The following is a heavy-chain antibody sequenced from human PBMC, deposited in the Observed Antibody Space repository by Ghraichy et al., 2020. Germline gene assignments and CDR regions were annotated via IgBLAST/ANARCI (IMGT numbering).Heavy chain of an antibody. J-gene: IGHJ4*02. CDR3: AKGLYYYDSSGYSPVDY. CDR1: GFTFSSYG. D-gene: IGHD3-22*01. CDR2: ISYDGSNK. Sequence: GGSLRLSCAASGFTFSSYGMHWVRQAPGKGLEWVAVISYDGSNKYYADSVKGRFTISRDNSKNTLYLQMNSLRAEDTAVYYCAKGLYYYDSSGYSPVDYWGQGTLVTVSS. V-gene: IGHV3-30*18.